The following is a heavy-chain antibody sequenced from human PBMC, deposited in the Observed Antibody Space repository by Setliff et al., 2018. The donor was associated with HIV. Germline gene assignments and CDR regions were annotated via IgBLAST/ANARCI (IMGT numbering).Heavy chain of an antibody. CDR1: GGSITSADYY. CDR3: ARLHGDFYFDL. D-gene: IGHD4-17*01. Sequence: SETLSLTCTVSGGSITSADYYWTWIRQPAGKGLEWIGYVYNSGGTNYNPSLKSRVTISVDTSKNQFSLRLSSVTAADTAVYYCARLHGDFYFDLWGQGTLVTVSS. V-gene: IGHV4-61*10. J-gene: IGHJ4*02. CDR2: VYNSGGT.